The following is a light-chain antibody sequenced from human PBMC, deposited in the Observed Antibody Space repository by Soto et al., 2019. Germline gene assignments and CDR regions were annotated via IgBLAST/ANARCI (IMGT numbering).Light chain of an antibody. CDR2: DAS. Sequence: EIVLTQSPATLSLSPGEGATLSCRASQTVNNYVAWYQQRPGQAPRLLIYDASNRATGIPARFSGIGSVTDFIFTISSLEPEDFAVYYCQQRANWLFGGGTKVDIK. CDR3: QQRANWL. V-gene: IGKV3-11*01. J-gene: IGKJ4*01. CDR1: QTVNNY.